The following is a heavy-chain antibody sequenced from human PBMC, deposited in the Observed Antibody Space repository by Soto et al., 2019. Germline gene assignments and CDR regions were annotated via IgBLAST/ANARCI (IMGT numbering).Heavy chain of an antibody. J-gene: IGHJ2*01. Sequence: QVQLQESGPGLVKPSQTLSLTCTVSGGSISSGDYYWSWLRQPPGKGLEWIGYIDYSVSTYYNPSLKSLVTRSVYTSKYQFSRKLSSVTAADTAGYYCARVRPAYCYRWGRGTQVTVSS. CDR2: IDYSVST. CDR1: GGSISSGDYY. D-gene: IGHD2-2*01. CDR3: ARVRPAYCYR. V-gene: IGHV4-30-4*01.